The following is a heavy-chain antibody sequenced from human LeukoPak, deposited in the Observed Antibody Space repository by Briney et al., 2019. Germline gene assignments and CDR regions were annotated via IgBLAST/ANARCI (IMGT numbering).Heavy chain of an antibody. CDR2: ISAYNVNT. D-gene: IGHD2-15*01. J-gene: IGHJ5*02. V-gene: IGHV1-18*01. Sequence: ASVNVSCKASGYTFASYGISWVRQAPGQGLERMGWISAYNVNTKYSQKFQGRVTITRDTSASTAYMELSSLRSEDTAVYYCARDLGYCSGGSCYHNWFDPWGQGTLVTVSS. CDR3: ARDLGYCSGGSCYHNWFDP. CDR1: GYTFASYG.